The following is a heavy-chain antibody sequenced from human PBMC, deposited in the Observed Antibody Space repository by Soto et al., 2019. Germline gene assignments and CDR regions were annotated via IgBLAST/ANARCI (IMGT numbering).Heavy chain of an antibody. CDR3: ARTGYYDSGRFFDY. Sequence: PSETLSLTCTVSGGSISSGDYYWSWIRQPPGKGLEWIGYIYYTGGTYYNPSLKSRLTISVDTSKNQFSLRLSSVTAADTAVYYCARTGYYDSGRFFDYWGQGTLVTVSS. D-gene: IGHD3-10*01. J-gene: IGHJ4*02. CDR1: GGSISSGDYY. V-gene: IGHV4-30-4*01. CDR2: IYYTGGT.